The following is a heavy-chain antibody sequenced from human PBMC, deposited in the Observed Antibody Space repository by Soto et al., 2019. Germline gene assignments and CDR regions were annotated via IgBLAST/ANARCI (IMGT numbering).Heavy chain of an antibody. CDR3: AGAYSSSWYYFDY. CDR1: GYTFTSYA. D-gene: IGHD6-13*01. J-gene: IGHJ4*02. V-gene: IGHV1-3*01. Sequence: ASVKVSCKASGYTFTSYAMHWVRQAPGQRLEWMGWINAGNGNTKYSQKFQGRVTITRDTSASTAYMELSSLRSEDTAVYYCAGAYSSSWYYFDYWGQGTLVTVSS. CDR2: INAGNGNT.